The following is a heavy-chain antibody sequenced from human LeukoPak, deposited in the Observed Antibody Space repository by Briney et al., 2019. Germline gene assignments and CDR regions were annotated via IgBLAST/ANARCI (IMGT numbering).Heavy chain of an antibody. CDR1: GYTFTSYY. J-gene: IGHJ3*02. CDR3: ARVLENGYFDAFDI. CDR2: INPNSGGT. Sequence: ASVKVSCKASGYTFTSYYMHWVRQAPGQGLEWMGWINPNSGGTNYAQKFQGRVTMTRDTSISTAYMELSRLRSDDTAVYYCARVLENGYFDAFDIWGQGTMVTVSS. D-gene: IGHD5-24*01. V-gene: IGHV1-2*02.